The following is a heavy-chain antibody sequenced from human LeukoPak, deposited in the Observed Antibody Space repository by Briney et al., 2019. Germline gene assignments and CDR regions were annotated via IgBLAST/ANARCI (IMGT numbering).Heavy chain of an antibody. CDR3: ARRPTGDPKFDY. J-gene: IGHJ4*02. Sequence: SETLSLTCSVSGGSISNYFWTWVRQPPGKGLEWIGYIYSSGSTYYNPSLKSRVTISVDTSKNRFSLKLSTVTAADTAVYYCARRPTGDPKFDYWGQGTLVTVSS. V-gene: IGHV4-59*08. D-gene: IGHD7-27*01. CDR2: IYSSGST. CDR1: GGSISNYF.